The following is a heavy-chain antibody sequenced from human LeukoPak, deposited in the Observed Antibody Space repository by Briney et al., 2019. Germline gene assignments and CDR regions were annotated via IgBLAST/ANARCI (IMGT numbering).Heavy chain of an antibody. J-gene: IGHJ4*02. V-gene: IGHV1-18*01. Sequence: ASVKVSCKASGYTFTDYGISWVRQAPGQGREWMGWISAYNGNTNYAQKFQGRVTMTTDTSTTTAYMELRSLRSDDTAVYYCARDLPTRGYSYGYAYWGQGSLVTVSS. CDR3: ARDLPTRGYSYGYAY. D-gene: IGHD5-18*01. CDR1: GYTFTDYG. CDR2: ISAYNGNT.